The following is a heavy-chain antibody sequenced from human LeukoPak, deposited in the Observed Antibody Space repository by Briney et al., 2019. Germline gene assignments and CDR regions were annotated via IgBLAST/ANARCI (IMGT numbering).Heavy chain of an antibody. D-gene: IGHD6-19*01. CDR2: ISITGST. V-gene: IGHV4-4*07. CDR1: GDSLKNYY. CDR3: AREAGLSSGRALDL. Sequence: ETLSLTCNVSGDSLKNYYWTWIRQPAGRGLEWIGRISITGSTNYNAFLKSRLTLSLDTSKIQFSLKLSSVTAADTAVYYCAREAGLSSGRALDLWGQGTLVTVSS. J-gene: IGHJ5*02.